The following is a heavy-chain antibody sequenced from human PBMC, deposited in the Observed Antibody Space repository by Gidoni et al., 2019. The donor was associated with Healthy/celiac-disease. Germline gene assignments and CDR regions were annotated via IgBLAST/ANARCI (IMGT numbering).Heavy chain of an antibody. Sequence: QLQLQESGPGLVTPSETLSLTCTVSGCSISSYYWSWIRQPPGKGLEWIGYIYYSGSTNYNPSLKSRVTISVDTSKNQFSLKLSSVTAADTAVYYCARGIRRGGYYFDYWGQGTLVTVSS. CDR1: GCSISSYY. CDR3: ARGIRRGGYYFDY. J-gene: IGHJ4*02. D-gene: IGHD3-16*01. V-gene: IGHV4-59*01. CDR2: IYYSGST.